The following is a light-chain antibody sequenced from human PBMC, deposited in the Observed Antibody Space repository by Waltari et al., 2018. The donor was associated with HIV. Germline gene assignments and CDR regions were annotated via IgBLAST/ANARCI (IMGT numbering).Light chain of an antibody. CDR3: QQYYNTPYT. Sequence: DIVMTQSPDSLAVSLGERATINCKSSQSVLYSSSNKNSLAWYQQKPGLPPKLLIYWASTREPGVPDRFSGSGSGTYFTLTISSLQAEDVAVYYCQQYYNTPYTFGQGTKLEIK. V-gene: IGKV4-1*01. CDR2: WAS. J-gene: IGKJ2*01. CDR1: QSVLYSSSNKNS.